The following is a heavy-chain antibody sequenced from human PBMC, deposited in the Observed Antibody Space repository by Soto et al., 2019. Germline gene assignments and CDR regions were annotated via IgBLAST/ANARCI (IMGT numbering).Heavy chain of an antibody. CDR3: AICGTNDHACEY. J-gene: IGHJ4*02. CDR2: IYPGDSET. D-gene: IGHD2-8*01. CDR1: GYTFSTYW. Sequence: PGESLKISCKGSGYTFSTYWIAWVRQMSGKGLEWMGIIYPGDSETRYSPSFDGQVTISVDKSLTTAYLQWASLRASDTAMYYCAICGTNDHACEYWGQGTMVTVSS. V-gene: IGHV5-51*01.